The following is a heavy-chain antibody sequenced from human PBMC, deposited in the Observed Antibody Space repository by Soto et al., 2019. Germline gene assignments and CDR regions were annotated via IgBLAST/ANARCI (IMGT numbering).Heavy chain of an antibody. CDR2: SSYDGRET. V-gene: IGHV3-30*03. D-gene: IGHD3-10*01. J-gene: IGHJ4*02. CDR1: DFDFSSYD. Sequence: GGSLRLSCAASDFDFSSYDIHWVRQAPGKGLEWVAASSYDGRETFYADSAKGRFTVSKEMSKNTAFLQMNALRHEDTAVYFCARDSGWPILNFDNWGQGTPVTVSS. CDR3: ARDSGWPILNFDN.